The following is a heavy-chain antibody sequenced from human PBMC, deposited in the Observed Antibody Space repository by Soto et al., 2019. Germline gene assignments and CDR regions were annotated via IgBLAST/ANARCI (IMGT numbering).Heavy chain of an antibody. D-gene: IGHD6-6*01. J-gene: IGHJ5*02. CDR1: GFTFSNYA. Sequence: GGSLRLSCAASGFTFSNYAMSWVRQAPGKGLEWVSAISGSGGSTYYADSVKGRFTISRANSKNTLYLQMNSLRAEDTAVYYCAKDRSSFTNWFDPWGQGTLVTVSS. CDR3: AKDRSSFTNWFDP. V-gene: IGHV3-23*01. CDR2: ISGSGGST.